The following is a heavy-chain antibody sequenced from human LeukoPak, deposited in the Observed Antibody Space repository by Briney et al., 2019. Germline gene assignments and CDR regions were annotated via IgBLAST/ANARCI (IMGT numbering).Heavy chain of an antibody. CDR3: ASTYYYDSSGYSPYYHYDMDV. V-gene: IGHV5-10-1*01. J-gene: IGHJ6*02. D-gene: IGHD3-22*01. CDR2: IDPSDSYT. Sequence: GESLKISCKGSGYSFTNYWISWVRQMPGKGLEWMGRIDPSDSYTNYSPSFQGHVTISADKYTSTAYLQWSSLKASDTAMYYCASTYYYDSSGYSPYYHYDMDVWGQGTTVTVSS. CDR1: GYSFTNYW.